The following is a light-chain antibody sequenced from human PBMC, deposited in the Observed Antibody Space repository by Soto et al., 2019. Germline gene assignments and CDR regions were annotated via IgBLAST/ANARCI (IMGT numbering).Light chain of an antibody. J-gene: IGKJ5*01. Sequence: IQMTQSPSSLSASVVDIVNINFLASQGIGNDLAWYQQKPGKTPKLLIYTASRLHTGVPSRFSGSGSGTDFTLIISSLQPEDFATFYCQQSYNIPINCGQGTRREIK. CDR3: QQSYNIPIN. CDR2: TAS. CDR1: QGIGND. V-gene: IGKV1-6*01.